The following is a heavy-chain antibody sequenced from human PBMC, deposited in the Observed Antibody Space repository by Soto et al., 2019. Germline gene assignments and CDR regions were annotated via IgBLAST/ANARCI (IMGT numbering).Heavy chain of an antibody. CDR2: IYYSGST. Sequence: SETLSLTCTVSGGSISSSSYYWGWIRQPPGKGLEWIGSIYYSGSTYYNPSLESRVTISVDTSKNQFSLKLSSVTAADTAVYYCARHRTVTTSDFDYWGQGTLVTVSS. CDR3: ARHRTVTTSDFDY. J-gene: IGHJ4*02. CDR1: GGSISSSSYY. V-gene: IGHV4-39*01. D-gene: IGHD4-17*01.